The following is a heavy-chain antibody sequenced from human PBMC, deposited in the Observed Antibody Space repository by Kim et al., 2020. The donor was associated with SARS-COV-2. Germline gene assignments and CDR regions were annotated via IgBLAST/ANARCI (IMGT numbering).Heavy chain of an antibody. CDR2: ISRDATRT. CDR3: AKAECCDGGDCYLIEN. J-gene: IGHJ4*02. V-gene: IGHV3-43*02. Sequence: GGSLRLSCAASGFTFYDYAMHWVRQVPGKGLEWVSLISRDATRTTYVDSVKGRFTISRDNSRNSLYLQMNSLTSEDTAFYYCAKAECCDGGDCYLIENWGQGTLVTVSS. CDR1: GFTFYDYA. D-gene: IGHD2-21*02.